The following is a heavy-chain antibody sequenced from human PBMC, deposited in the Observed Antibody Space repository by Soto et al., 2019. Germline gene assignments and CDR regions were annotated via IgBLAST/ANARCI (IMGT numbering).Heavy chain of an antibody. CDR3: ARRGWTIREYGMDV. D-gene: IGHD3-3*01. Sequence: ASVEVSCKASGYTFNSYGISWVRQATGQGLEWMGWISAYNGNTNYAQKLQGRVTMTTDTSTSTAYMELRSLRSDDTAVYYCARRGWTIREYGMDVRGQGTTVTVSS. J-gene: IGHJ6*02. CDR2: ISAYNGNT. V-gene: IGHV1-18*04. CDR1: GYTFNSYG.